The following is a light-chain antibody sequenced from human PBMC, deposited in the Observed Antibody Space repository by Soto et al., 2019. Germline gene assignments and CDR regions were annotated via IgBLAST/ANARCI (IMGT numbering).Light chain of an antibody. Sequence: EIVLTQSPGTLSLSPGERATLSCRASQIIISAYLAWYQQKPGQAPRLLIYGASSRATGIPDRFSGSGSGTDFTLTISRLEPEDVAVYYCQQYGSSLWTFGQGTKVEIK. CDR2: GAS. V-gene: IGKV3-20*01. CDR1: QIIISAY. CDR3: QQYGSSLWT. J-gene: IGKJ1*01.